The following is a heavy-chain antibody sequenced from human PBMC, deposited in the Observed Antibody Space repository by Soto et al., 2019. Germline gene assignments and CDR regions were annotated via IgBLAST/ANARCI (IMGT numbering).Heavy chain of an antibody. J-gene: IGHJ6*02. CDR3: AKYTSSGWDYYYYYGMDV. D-gene: IGHD6-19*01. CDR2: ISGSGGST. Sequence: GGSLRLSCAASGFTFSGYAMSWVRQAPGKGLEWVSAISGSGGSTYYADSVKGRSTISRDNSKNTLYLQMNSLRAEDTAVYYCAKYTSSGWDYYYYYGMDVWGQGTTVTVSS. CDR1: GFTFSGYA. V-gene: IGHV3-23*01.